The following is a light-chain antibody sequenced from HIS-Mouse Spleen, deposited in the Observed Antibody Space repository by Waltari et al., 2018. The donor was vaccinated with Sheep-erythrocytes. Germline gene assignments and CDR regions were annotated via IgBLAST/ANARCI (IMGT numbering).Light chain of an antibody. V-gene: IGLV2-14*03. Sequence: QSALTQPASVSGSPGQSITISCTGTSSDVGGYNYVSWYQQHPGKAPKLMIYDVSNRPSVVSNRFSGSKSGNTASLTVSGLQAEDEADYYCSSYAGSNNWVFGGGTKLTVL. CDR1: SSDVGGYNY. J-gene: IGLJ3*02. CDR2: DVS. CDR3: SSYAGSNNWV.